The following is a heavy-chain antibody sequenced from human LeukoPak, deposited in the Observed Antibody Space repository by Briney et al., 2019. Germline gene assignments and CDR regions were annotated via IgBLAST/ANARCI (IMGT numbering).Heavy chain of an antibody. D-gene: IGHD3-22*01. V-gene: IGHV4-30-4*01. CDR3: ARGGYYDSSGLYY. J-gene: IGHJ4*02. CDR1: GGSISSGDYY. Sequence: SETLSLTCTVSGGSISSGDYYWSWIRQPPGKGLEWIGYIYYSGSTYYNPSLESRVTISVDTSKNQFSLKLSSVTAADTAVYYCARGGYYDSSGLYYWGQGTLVTVSS. CDR2: IYYSGST.